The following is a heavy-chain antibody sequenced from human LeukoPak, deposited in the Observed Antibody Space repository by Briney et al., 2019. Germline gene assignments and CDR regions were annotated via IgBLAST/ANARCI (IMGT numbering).Heavy chain of an antibody. D-gene: IGHD3-16*02. CDR3: ARGRGRLRLGELSLLDY. CDR2: ISLYNPKT. V-gene: IGHV1-18*01. Sequence: ASVKVSCKASGYTFTSYAISWVRQAPGQGLDWMGWISLYNPKTNYAQKFQGRVTMTTDTSTSTAYMELSSLRSEDTAVYYCARGRGRLRLGELSLLDYWGQGTLVTVSS. J-gene: IGHJ4*02. CDR1: GYTFTSYA.